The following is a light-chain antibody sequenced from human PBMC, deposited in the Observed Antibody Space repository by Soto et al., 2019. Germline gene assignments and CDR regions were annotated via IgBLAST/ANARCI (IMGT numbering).Light chain of an antibody. J-gene: IGKJ4*01. CDR3: QQYNSYSLT. CDR2: DAS. Sequence: DIQMTQSPSTLSASVGDRVTITCRASQSISSWLAWYQQKPGKAPKPLIYDASSLESGVPSRFSGSGSGTEFTLTISSLQPDDFATYYCQQYNSYSLTVGGGTKVDIK. CDR1: QSISSW. V-gene: IGKV1-5*01.